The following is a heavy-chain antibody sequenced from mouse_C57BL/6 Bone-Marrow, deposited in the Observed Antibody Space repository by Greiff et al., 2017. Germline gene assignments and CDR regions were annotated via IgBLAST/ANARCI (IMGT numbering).Heavy chain of an antibody. J-gene: IGHJ2*01. CDR1: GYTFTDHT. D-gene: IGHD1-1*01. CDR3: ASPPHYYGSRFDY. CDR2: IYPRDGST. Sequence: QVQLQQSDAELVKPGASVKISCKVSGYTFTDHTIHWMKQRPEQGLEWIGYIYPRDGSTKYNENFKGKATLTADKSSSTAYMQLNSLTSEDSAVYFCASPPHYYGSRFDYWGQGTTLTVSS. V-gene: IGHV1-78*01.